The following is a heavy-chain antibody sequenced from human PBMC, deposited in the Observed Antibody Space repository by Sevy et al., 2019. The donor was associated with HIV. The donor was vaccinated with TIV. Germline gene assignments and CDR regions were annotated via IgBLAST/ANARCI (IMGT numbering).Heavy chain of an antibody. J-gene: IGHJ4*02. V-gene: IGHV3-23*01. D-gene: IGHD3-9*01. CDR3: AKEWTLLSERYGEFDY. CDR1: GFTFTNYG. CDR2: ISNSGANT. Sequence: GGSLRLSCAASGFTFTNYGMHWVRQAPGKGLEWVSGISNSGANTYYADSVRGRFTVSRDNSKNTVYLQLNSLRAEDTAIYYCAKEWTLLSERYGEFDYWGQGTLVTVSS.